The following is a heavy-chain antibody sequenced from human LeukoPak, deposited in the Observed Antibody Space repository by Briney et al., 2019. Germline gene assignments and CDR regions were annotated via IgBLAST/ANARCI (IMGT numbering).Heavy chain of an antibody. D-gene: IGHD5-12*01. J-gene: IGHJ4*02. CDR2: INHSGST. V-gene: IGHV4-34*01. CDR3: AGVRATISNY. CDR1: GGSFSGYY. Sequence: SETLSLTCAVYGGSFSGYYWSWIRQPPGKGLEWIGEINHSGSTNYNPSLKSRVTISVDTSKNQFSLKLSSVTAADTAVYYCAGVRATISNYWGQGTLVTVSS.